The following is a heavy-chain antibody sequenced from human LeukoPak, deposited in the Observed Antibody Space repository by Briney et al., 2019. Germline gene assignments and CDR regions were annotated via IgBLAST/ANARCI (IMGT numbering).Heavy chain of an antibody. V-gene: IGHV4-39*07. J-gene: IGHJ5*02. CDR2: IYYSGST. Sequence: SETLSLTCTVSGGSISSSSYYWGWIRQPPGKGLEWIGSIYYSGSTYYNPSLKSRVTISVDTSKNQFSLKLSSVTAADTAVYYCARGDCSSTSCYTEEWFDPWGQGTLVTVSS. D-gene: IGHD2-2*02. CDR3: ARGDCSSTSCYTEEWFDP. CDR1: GGSISSSSYY.